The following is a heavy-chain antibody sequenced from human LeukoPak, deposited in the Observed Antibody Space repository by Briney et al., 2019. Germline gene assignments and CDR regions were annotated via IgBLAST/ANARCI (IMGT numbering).Heavy chain of an antibody. V-gene: IGHV1-2*06. CDR3: AREYSGSDFDY. Sequence: GASVKVSCKASGYTFTGYYVHWVRQAPGQGLEWMGRINPNSGGTNYAQKFQGRVTMTRDTSISTAYMELSRLRSDDTAVYYCAREYSGSDFDYWGQGTLVTVSS. J-gene: IGHJ4*02. CDR2: INPNSGGT. D-gene: IGHD1-26*01. CDR1: GYTFTGYY.